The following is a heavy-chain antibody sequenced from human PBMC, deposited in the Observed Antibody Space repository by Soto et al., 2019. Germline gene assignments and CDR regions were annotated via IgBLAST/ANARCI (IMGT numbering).Heavy chain of an antibody. CDR2: IYYSGST. CDR3: ARQAAARHKKDFDY. Sequence: SETLSLTCTVSGGSISSSSYYWGWIRQPPGKGLEWIGSIYYSGSTYYNPSLKSRVTISVDTSKNQFSLKLSSVTAADTAVYYCARQAAARHKKDFDYWGQGTLVTVSS. D-gene: IGHD6-6*01. V-gene: IGHV4-39*01. CDR1: GGSISSSSYY. J-gene: IGHJ4*02.